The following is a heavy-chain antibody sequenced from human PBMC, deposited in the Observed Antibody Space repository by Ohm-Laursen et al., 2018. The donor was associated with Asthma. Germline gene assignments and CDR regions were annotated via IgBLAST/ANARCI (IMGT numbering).Heavy chain of an antibody. CDR2: INWNGGGT. D-gene: IGHD6-19*01. J-gene: IGHJ3*02. CDR3: AKDFSSYSSGWFGAFDI. Sequence: SLRLSCAASGFTFDDYGMSWVRHTPGKGLEWVSGINWNGGGTGYADSVKGRFTISRDNAKKSLYLQMNSLRAEDTALYYCAKDFSSYSSGWFGAFDIWGQGTMVTVSS. CDR1: GFTFDDYG. V-gene: IGHV3-20*04.